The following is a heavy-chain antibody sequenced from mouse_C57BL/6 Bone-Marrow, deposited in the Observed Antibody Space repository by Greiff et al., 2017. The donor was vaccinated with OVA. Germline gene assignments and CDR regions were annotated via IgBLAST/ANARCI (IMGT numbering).Heavy chain of an antibody. J-gene: IGHJ2*01. CDR3: TTGRYFDY. CDR2: IDPENGDT. V-gene: IGHV14-4*01. CDR1: GFNIKDDY. Sequence: EVHLVESGAELVRPGASVKLSCTASGFNIKDDYMHWVKQRPEQGLEWIGWIDPENGDTEYASKFQGKATITADTSSNTAYLQLSSLTSEDTAVYYCTTGRYFDYWGQGTTLTVSS.